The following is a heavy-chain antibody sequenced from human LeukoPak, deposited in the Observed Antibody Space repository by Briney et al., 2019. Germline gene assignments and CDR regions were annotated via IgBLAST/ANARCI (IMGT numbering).Heavy chain of an antibody. Sequence: SETLSLTCTVSGDSISSYHWSWIRQPPGKGLEWIGYISYSGGPNYNPSHKSRVTISVDTSKNQFSLKLSSVTAADTAVYYCARARYYYGSGSYYPELYYYMDVWGKGTTVTISS. CDR3: ARARYYYGSGSYYPELYYYMDV. CDR1: GDSISSYH. J-gene: IGHJ6*03. D-gene: IGHD3-10*01. V-gene: IGHV4-59*08. CDR2: ISYSGGP.